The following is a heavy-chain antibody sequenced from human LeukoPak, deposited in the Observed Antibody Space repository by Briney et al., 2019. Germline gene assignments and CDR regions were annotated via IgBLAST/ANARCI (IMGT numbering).Heavy chain of an antibody. J-gene: IGHJ4*02. CDR2: IYYSGST. Sequence: SETLSLTCTVSGGPLSSSSYYWGWIRQPPGKGLEWIGSIYYSGSTYYNASLKRRVPISVDTSKDQFSLKLSSVTAADTAVYYCAGSHGADPAMAHFDYWGQGTLVTVSS. CDR1: GGPLSSSSYY. D-gene: IGHD5-18*01. V-gene: IGHV4-39*07. CDR3: AGSHGADPAMAHFDY.